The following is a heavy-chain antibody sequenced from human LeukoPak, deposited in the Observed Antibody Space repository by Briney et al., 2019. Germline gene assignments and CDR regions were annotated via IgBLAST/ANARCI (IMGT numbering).Heavy chain of an antibody. D-gene: IGHD6-13*01. V-gene: IGHV3-23*01. CDR1: GFTFSSYA. CDR3: AKDRMAAAGMGFDY. Sequence: GGSRRLSCAASGFTFSSYAMSWVRQAPGKGLEWVSAISGSGGSTYYADSVEGRFTISRDNSKNTLYLQMNSLRAEDTAVYYCAKDRMAAAGMGFDYWGQGTLVTVSS. CDR2: ISGSGGST. J-gene: IGHJ4*02.